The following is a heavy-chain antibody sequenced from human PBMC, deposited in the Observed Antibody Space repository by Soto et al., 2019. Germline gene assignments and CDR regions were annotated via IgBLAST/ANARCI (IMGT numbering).Heavy chain of an antibody. J-gene: IGHJ5*02. CDR2: ISGSGGIT. V-gene: IGHV3-23*01. D-gene: IGHD2-15*01. CDR1: GFTFSSYA. Sequence: ELQLLESGGGLVQPGGSLRLSCAASGFTFSSYAMSWVRQSPGKGREWVSAISGSGGITYYADSVKGLFTISRDNSNNTLYLQMNSLRDEDKAVYYCAKRIVVVLAAPWFGPWGQGTLVTVSS. CDR3: AKRIVVVLAAPWFGP.